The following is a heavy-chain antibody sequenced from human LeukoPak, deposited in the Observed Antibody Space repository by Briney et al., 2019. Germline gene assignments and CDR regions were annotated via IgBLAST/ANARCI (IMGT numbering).Heavy chain of an antibody. V-gene: IGHV3-30*04. D-gene: IGHD6-13*01. J-gene: IGHJ2*01. CDR1: GFTFSSYA. Sequence: PGRSLRLSCAASGFTFSSYAMHWVRQAPGKGLEWVAVIWYGGSNKYYADSVKGRFTISRDNSKNTLYLQMNSLRAEDTAVYYCAKDTVIAADTWYFDLWGRGTLVTVSS. CDR2: IWYGGSNK. CDR3: AKDTVIAADTWYFDL.